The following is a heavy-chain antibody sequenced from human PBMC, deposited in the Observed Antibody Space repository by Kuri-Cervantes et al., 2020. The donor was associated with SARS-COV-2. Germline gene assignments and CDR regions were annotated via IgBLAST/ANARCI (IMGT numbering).Heavy chain of an antibody. D-gene: IGHD7-27*01. CDR1: GGTFSSYA. CDR2: IIPIFGTA. CDR3: ARVTGDLGVGAFDI. Sequence: SVKVSCKASGGTFSSYAISWVRQAPGQELEWIGGIIPIFGTANYAQKFQGRVTITTDESTSTDYMELSSLRSEDTAVYYCARVTGDLGVGAFDIWGQGTMVTVSS. V-gene: IGHV1-69*05. J-gene: IGHJ3*02.